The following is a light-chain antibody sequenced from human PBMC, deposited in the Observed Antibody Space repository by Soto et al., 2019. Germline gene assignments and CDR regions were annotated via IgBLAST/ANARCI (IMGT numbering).Light chain of an antibody. CDR3: HQYGCSPWT. CDR2: GAS. Sequence: TRSPATLSVNPGERATLSCRASESVSSNLAWYQQRPGQAPRLVIYGASSRATGIPDRFSGSGSGRDFSLTITRLEPEDSVVYYCHQYGCSPWTFGQGTKVDI. J-gene: IGKJ1*01. CDR1: ESVSSN. V-gene: IGKV3-20*01.